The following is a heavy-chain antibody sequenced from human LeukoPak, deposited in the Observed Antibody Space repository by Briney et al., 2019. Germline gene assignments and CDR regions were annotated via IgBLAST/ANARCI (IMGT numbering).Heavy chain of an antibody. CDR3: ARYCGAASCYSGFDY. Sequence: GGSLRLSCTAPGFTVSNNYMSWVRQAPGKGPEWVSAISGDGGTYYADSVKGRFTISRDNSKNTLYLQMNSLGGEDTALYYCARYCGAASCYSGFDYWGQGTLVTVAS. CDR2: ISGDGGT. J-gene: IGHJ4*02. CDR1: GFTVSNNY. V-gene: IGHV3-53*01. D-gene: IGHD2-15*01.